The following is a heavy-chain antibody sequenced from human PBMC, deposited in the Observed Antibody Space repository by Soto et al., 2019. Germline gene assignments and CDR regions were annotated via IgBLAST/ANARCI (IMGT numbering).Heavy chain of an antibody. J-gene: IGHJ3*02. CDR3: AREYYDILTGYPDAFDI. V-gene: IGHV4-59*12. CDR2: IYYSGST. D-gene: IGHD3-9*01. Sequence: SETLSLTCTVSGGSISNYYWSWIRPPPGKGLEWIGYIYYSGSTYYNPSLKSRVTISVDTSKNQFSLKLSSVTAADTAVYYCAREYYDILTGYPDAFDIWGQGTMVTVSS. CDR1: GGSISNYY.